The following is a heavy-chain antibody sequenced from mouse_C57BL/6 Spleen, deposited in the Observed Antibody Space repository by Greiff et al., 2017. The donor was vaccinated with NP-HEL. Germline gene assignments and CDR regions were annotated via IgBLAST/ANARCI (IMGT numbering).Heavy chain of an antibody. V-gene: IGHV1-81*01. CDR3: ARHLTTVVATGDMDY. CDR2: IYPRSGNT. D-gene: IGHD1-1*01. CDR1: GYTFTSYG. Sequence: QVQLQQSGAELARPGASVKLSCKASGYTFTSYGISWVKQRTGQGLEWIGEIYPRSGNTYYNEKFKGKATLTADKSSSTAYMELRSLTSEDSAVYFCARHLTTVVATGDMDYWGQGTSVTVSS. J-gene: IGHJ4*01.